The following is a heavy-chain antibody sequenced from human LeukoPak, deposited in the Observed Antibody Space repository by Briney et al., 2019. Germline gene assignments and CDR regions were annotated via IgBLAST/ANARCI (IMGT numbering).Heavy chain of an antibody. CDR2: IYYSGST. CDR3: ARVSGYSYGNFDY. J-gene: IGHJ4*02. D-gene: IGHD5-18*01. CDR1: GGSISSSSYY. V-gene: IGHV4-39*07. Sequence: SETLSLTCTVSGGSISSSSYYWGWIRQPPGKGLEWIRSIYYSGSTYYNPSLKSRVTISVDTSKNQFSLKLSSVTAADTAVYYCARVSGYSYGNFDYWGQGTLVTVSS.